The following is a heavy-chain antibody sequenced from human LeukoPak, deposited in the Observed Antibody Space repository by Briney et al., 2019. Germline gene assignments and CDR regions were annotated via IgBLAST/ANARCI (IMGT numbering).Heavy chain of an antibody. CDR3: ARDRVYYYDSSGYYRPSNWFDP. Sequence: PGGSLRLSCAASGFTFSDYYMSWIRQAPGKGLEWVSYSSSSGSTIYYADSVKGRFTISRDNAKNSLYLQMNSLRAEDTAVYYCARDRVYYYDSSGYYRPSNWFDPWGQGTLVTVSS. D-gene: IGHD3-22*01. CDR2: SSSSGSTI. J-gene: IGHJ5*02. V-gene: IGHV3-11*01. CDR1: GFTFSDYY.